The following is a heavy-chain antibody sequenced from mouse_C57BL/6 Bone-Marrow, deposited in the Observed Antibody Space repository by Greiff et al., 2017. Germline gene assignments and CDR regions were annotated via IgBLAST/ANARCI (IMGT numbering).Heavy chain of an antibody. CDR3: ARSYDYNDYTVDF. J-gene: IGHJ4*01. Sequence: QVQLQQPGAELVKPGASVKLSCKASGYTFTNYWMNWVKQRPGQGLEWIGMMYPNGGSPDYNEKFKSEATLSVDKSSSTAYMELSSLTSEDYAVYYCARSYDYNDYTVDFWGQGTSVTVSS. CDR1: GYTFTNYW. D-gene: IGHD2-4*01. CDR2: MYPNGGSP. V-gene: IGHV1-64*01.